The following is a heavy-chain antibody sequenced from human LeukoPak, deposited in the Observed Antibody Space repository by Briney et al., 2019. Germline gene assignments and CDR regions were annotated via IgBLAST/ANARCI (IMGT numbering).Heavy chain of an antibody. J-gene: IGHJ4*02. V-gene: IGHV1-2*02. D-gene: IGHD3-3*01. CDR2: INPNSGGT. Sequence: GASVKVSCKASGYTFTGYYMHWVRQAPGQGLEWMGWINPNSGGTNYAQKFQGRVTMTRDTSISTAYMELRSLRSDDTAVYYCAREGYDFWSGRRDAQAETDYWGQGTLVTVSS. CDR1: GYTFTGYY. CDR3: AREGYDFWSGRRDAQAETDY.